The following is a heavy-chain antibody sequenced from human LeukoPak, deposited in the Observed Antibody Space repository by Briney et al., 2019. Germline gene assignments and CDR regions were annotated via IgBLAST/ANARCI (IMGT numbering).Heavy chain of an antibody. CDR2: ILYDGSSK. J-gene: IGHJ4*02. V-gene: IGHV3-30*01. CDR1: EFTFSSYT. CDR3: ARAPAAIGAGDY. D-gene: IGHD2-2*01. Sequence: GGSLRLSCAASEFTFSSYTMHWVRQAPGKGLEWVALILYDGSSKYYADSVEGRFTISRDNSKNTLYLQMNSLRAEDTAVYYCARAPAAIGAGDYWGQGTLVTVSS.